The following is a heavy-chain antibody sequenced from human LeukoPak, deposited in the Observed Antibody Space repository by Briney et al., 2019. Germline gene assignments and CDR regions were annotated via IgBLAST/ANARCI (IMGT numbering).Heavy chain of an antibody. CDR1: GFTFSNAW. J-gene: IGHJ6*03. Sequence: GGSLRLSYAASGFTFSNAWMSWVHQAPGKGLEWVGRIKSKTDGGTTDYAAPVKGRFTISRDDSKNTLYLQMNSLKTEDTAVYYCTTAIPGGYDLDYYYYYYMDVWGKGTTVTVSS. CDR3: TTAIPGGYDLDYYYYYYMDV. V-gene: IGHV3-15*01. D-gene: IGHD5-12*01. CDR2: IKSKTDGGTT.